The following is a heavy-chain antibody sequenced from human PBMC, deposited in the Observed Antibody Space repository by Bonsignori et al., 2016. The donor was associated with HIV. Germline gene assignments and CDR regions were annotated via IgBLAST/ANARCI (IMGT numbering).Heavy chain of an antibody. J-gene: IGHJ1*01. V-gene: IGHV3-23*03. CDR2: IYSGGSST. D-gene: IGHD2-15*01. CDR3: ALGCRSGGSCDGPEYFQH. Sequence: WIRQPPGKGLEWVSVIYSGGSSTYYADSVKGRFTISRDNSKNTLYLQMNGLRAEDTAVYYCALGCRSGGSCDGPEYFQHWGQGTLVTVSS.